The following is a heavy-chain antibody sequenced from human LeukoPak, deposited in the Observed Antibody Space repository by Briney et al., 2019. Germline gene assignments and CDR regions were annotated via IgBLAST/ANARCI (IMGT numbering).Heavy chain of an antibody. D-gene: IGHD3-16*01. J-gene: IGHJ4*02. CDR1: GSSISSYY. CDR2: ICYSGST. Sequence: SETLSLTCTVSGSSISSYYWSWIRQPPGKGLEWIGYICYSGSTNYSPSLKSRVTISVDTSKNQFSLELSSVTAADTAVYYCARWGSITTARFDYWGQGTLVTVSS. V-gene: IGHV4-59*01. CDR3: ARWGSITTARFDY.